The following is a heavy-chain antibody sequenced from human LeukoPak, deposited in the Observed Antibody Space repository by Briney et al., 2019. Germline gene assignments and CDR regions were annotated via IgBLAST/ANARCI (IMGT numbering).Heavy chain of an antibody. D-gene: IGHD2-2*02. V-gene: IGHV3-30*18. J-gene: IGHJ3*02. CDR1: GLTFSGYA. Sequence: GGSLRLSCAASGLTFSGYAMTWVRQAPGKGLEWVAVISYDGSNKYYADSVKGRFTISRDNSKNTLYLQMNSLRAEDTAVYYCAKLSCSSTSCDKGAFDIWGQGTMVTVSS. CDR3: AKLSCSSTSCDKGAFDI. CDR2: ISYDGSNK.